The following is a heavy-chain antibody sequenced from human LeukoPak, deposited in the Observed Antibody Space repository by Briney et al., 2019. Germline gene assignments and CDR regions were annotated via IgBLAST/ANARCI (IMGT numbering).Heavy chain of an antibody. CDR1: GGSISSGGYY. V-gene: IGHV4-31*03. CDR3: ARGSPPSYGSGKGGFDY. D-gene: IGHD3-10*01. CDR2: IYYSGST. Sequence: SETLSLTCTVSGGSISSGGYYWSWIRQHPGKGLEWIGYIYYSGSTYYNPSLKSRVTISVDTSKNQFSLKLSSVTAADTAVYYCARGSPPSYGSGKGGFDYWGQGTLVTVSS. J-gene: IGHJ4*02.